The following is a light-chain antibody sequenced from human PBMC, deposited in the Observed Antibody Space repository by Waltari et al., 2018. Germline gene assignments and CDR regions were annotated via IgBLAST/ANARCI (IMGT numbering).Light chain of an antibody. Sequence: EIVMTQSPATLSVSPGERATLSCRASQSVRHNLVWYQQKPGQAPRPLSCGASTRVTGIPARFSGSGSVTEFTLTISSLQSEDFAVYYCQQYNNWPPWTFGQGTKVEIK. J-gene: IGKJ1*01. CDR1: QSVRHN. V-gene: IGKV3-15*01. CDR2: GAS. CDR3: QQYNNWPPWT.